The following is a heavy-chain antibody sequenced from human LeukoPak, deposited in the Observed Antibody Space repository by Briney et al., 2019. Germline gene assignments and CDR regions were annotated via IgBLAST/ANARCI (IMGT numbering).Heavy chain of an antibody. V-gene: IGHV3-23*01. Sequence: SGGSLRLSCAASGFTLSSYAMAWVRQAPGKGLEWISSITDSGDGTYFADSVRGRFSISRDNSRNTLYLQLNSLRAEDTAVYYCAKGLRGTYDYWGQGTLVTVSS. J-gene: IGHJ4*02. CDR3: AKGLRGTYDY. CDR1: GFTLSSYA. CDR2: ITDSGDGT. D-gene: IGHD3-3*01.